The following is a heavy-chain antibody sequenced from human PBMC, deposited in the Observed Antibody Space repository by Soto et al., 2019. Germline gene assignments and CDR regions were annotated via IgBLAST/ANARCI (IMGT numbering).Heavy chain of an antibody. J-gene: IGHJ5*02. CDR3: AKDSGYNYGYFRWFDP. CDR2: IFYSGST. CDR1: GGSINNNYYY. D-gene: IGHD5-18*01. Sequence: SETLSLTCSVSGGSINNNYYYWGWVRQPPGRGLEWIGHIFYSGSTNYNPALKSRVTISVDTSKSQFSLKLSSVTAADTAVYYCAKDSGYNYGYFRWFDPWGQGTLVTVSS. V-gene: IGHV4-61*01.